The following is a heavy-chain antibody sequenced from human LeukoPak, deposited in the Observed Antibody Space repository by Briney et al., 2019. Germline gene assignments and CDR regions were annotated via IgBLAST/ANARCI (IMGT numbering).Heavy chain of an antibody. Sequence: GASVKVSCKASGYTFTSYGFTWVRQAPGQGLEWMGWISTYNGNTNYAQNLQGRVTMTTDTSTSTAYMELRSLRSDDTAVYYCARGRGSTSRYWGQGTLVTVSS. D-gene: IGHD5-12*01. V-gene: IGHV1-18*01. CDR2: ISTYNGNT. J-gene: IGHJ4*02. CDR1: GYTFTSYG. CDR3: ARGRGSTSRY.